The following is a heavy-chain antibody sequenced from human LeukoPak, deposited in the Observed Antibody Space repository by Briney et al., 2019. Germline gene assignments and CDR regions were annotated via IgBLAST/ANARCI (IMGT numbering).Heavy chain of an antibody. CDR1: GGSFSGYY. CDR3: ARRITIFGVAHWFDP. V-gene: IGHV4-34*01. Sequence: SETLSLTCAVYGGSFSGYYWSWIRQPPGKGLEWIGEINHSGSTNYNPSLKSRVTISVDTSKNQFSLKLSSVTAADTAVYYCARRITIFGVAHWFDPWGQGTLVTVSP. CDR2: INHSGST. J-gene: IGHJ5*02. D-gene: IGHD3-3*01.